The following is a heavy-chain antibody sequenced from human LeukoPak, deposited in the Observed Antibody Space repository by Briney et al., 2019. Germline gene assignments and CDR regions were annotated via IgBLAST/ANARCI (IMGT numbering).Heavy chain of an antibody. CDR2: ISSSSSYI. CDR3: ASSPGAPVVTTSYGFDY. J-gene: IGHJ4*02. Sequence: GGSLRLSCAASGSTFSSYSMNWVRQAPGKGLEWVSSISSSSSYIYYADSVKGRFTISRDNAKNSLYLQMNSLRAEDTAVYYCASSPGAPVVTTSYGFDYWGQGTLVTVSS. CDR1: GSTFSSYS. V-gene: IGHV3-21*01. D-gene: IGHD4-23*01.